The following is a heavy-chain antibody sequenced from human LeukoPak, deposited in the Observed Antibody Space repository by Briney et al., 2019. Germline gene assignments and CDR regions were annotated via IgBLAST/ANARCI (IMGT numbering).Heavy chain of an antibody. D-gene: IGHD4-17*01. CDR2: IYHSGTT. CDR3: ATYFYGEYGSYYFDY. Sequence: SETLSLTCAVSGASTTNSHWWSWARQPPGKGLGWIGEIYHSGTTNYNPSLKSRVTMSVDKSKNQFSLKLSSVTAADTAVYYCATYFYGEYGSYYFDYWGQGTLVTVSS. J-gene: IGHJ4*02. CDR1: GASTTNSHW. V-gene: IGHV4-4*02.